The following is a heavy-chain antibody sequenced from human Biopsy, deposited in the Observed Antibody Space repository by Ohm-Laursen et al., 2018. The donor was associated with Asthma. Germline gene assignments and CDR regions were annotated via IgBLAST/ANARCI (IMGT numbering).Heavy chain of an antibody. D-gene: IGHD3-16*01. CDR2: IKSKTDGGTT. Sequence: SLRLSCTASGFTFSNAWMSWVRQAPGKGLEWVGRIKSKTDGGTTDYAAPVKGRFTISRDDSKNTLYLQMNSLKTGDTAVYYCTTGFWWTFDYWGQGTLVTVSS. V-gene: IGHV3-15*01. CDR1: GFTFSNAW. CDR3: TTGFWWTFDY. J-gene: IGHJ4*02.